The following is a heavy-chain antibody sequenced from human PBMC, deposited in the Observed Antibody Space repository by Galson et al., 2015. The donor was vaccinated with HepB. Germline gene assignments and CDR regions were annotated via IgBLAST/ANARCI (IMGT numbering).Heavy chain of an antibody. J-gene: IGHJ6*02. CDR2: ISYDGSNK. D-gene: IGHD3-16*01. V-gene: IGHV3-30-3*01. CDR1: GFTFSSYA. CDR3: ARDYSVGRLGTVDYYYYGMDV. Sequence: LRLSCAASGFTFSSYAMHWVRQAPGKGLEWVAVISYDGSNKYYADSVKGRFTISRDNSKNTLYLQMNSLRAEDTAVYYCARDYSVGRLGTVDYYYYGMDVWGQGTTVTVSS.